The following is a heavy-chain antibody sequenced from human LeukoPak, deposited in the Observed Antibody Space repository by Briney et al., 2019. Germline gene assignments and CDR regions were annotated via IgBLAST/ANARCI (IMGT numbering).Heavy chain of an antibody. J-gene: IGHJ6*02. CDR3: ARHEAYYYYGMDV. V-gene: IGHV5-10-1*01. Sequence: GESLKISCKGSGYNFTDHWISWVRQMPGKGLEWMGRIDPSDSYTNYSPSFQGHVTISADKSISTAYLQWSSLKASDTAMYYCARHEAYYYYGMDVWGQGTTVTVSS. CDR1: GYNFTDHW. CDR2: IDPSDSYT.